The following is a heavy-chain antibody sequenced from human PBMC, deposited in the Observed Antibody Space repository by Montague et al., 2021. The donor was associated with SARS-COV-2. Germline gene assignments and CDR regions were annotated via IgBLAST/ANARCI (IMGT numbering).Heavy chain of an antibody. CDR1: RDSISSHNYF. CDR3: AKDGEGLAWGTFDI. Sequence: SETLSLTCTVSRDSISSHNYFWAWIRQPPGKGLEWIGSVYYSGLTFYNPSLESRVTISVDTSKKQFSLKVNSVTAADTAVYYCAKDGEGLAWGTFDIWGQGTMVTVSS. D-gene: IGHD3-10*01. CDR2: VYYSGLT. V-gene: IGHV4-39*07. J-gene: IGHJ3*02.